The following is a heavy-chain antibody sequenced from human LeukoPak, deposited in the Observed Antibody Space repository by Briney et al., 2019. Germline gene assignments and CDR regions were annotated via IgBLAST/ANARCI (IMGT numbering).Heavy chain of an antibody. CDR2: IYYSGST. CDR1: GGSISSSSYY. J-gene: IGHJ6*03. V-gene: IGHV4-39*07. Sequence: SETLSLACTVSGGSISSSSYYWGWIRQPPGKGLEWIGSIYYSGSTYYNPSLKSRVTISVDTSKNQFSLKLSSVTAADTAVYYCAKGKPNAYYYYYYMDVWGKGTTVTISS. CDR3: AKGKPNAYYYYYYMDV.